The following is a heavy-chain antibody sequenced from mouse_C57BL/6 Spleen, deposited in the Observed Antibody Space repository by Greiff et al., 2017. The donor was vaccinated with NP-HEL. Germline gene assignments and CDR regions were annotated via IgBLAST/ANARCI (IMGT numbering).Heavy chain of an antibody. CDR1: GYTFTSYW. D-gene: IGHD2-1*01. CDR2: IDPSDSYT. Sequence: VQLQQSGAELVMPGASVKLSCKASGYTFTSYWMHWVKQRPGQGLEWIGEIDPSDSYTNYNQKFKGKSTLTVDKSSSTAYMQLSSLTSEDAAVYYCARYGYYGNDYAMDYWGHGTSVTVSS. J-gene: IGHJ4*01. V-gene: IGHV1-69*01. CDR3: ARYGYYGNDYAMDY.